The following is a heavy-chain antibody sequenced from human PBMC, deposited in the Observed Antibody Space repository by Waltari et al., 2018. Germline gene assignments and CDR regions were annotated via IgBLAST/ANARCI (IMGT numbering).Heavy chain of an antibody. J-gene: IGHJ4*02. CDR1: GGSFSGYY. CDR2: INHSGST. Sequence: QVHLQQLCAGLLKPSETLCLTGAVYGGSFSGYYWSWIRQPPWKGLEWIGEINHSGSTNYTPSLKSRVTISVDTSKNQFSLKLSSVTAADTAVYYCASSIYSGSYYFDYWGQGTLVTVSS. D-gene: IGHD1-26*01. V-gene: IGHV4-34*01. CDR3: ASSIYSGSYYFDY.